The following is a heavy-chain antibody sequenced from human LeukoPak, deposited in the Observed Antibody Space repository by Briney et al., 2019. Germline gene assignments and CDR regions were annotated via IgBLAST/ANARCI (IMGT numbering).Heavy chain of an antibody. CDR1: GYTFTGYY. J-gene: IGHJ4*02. V-gene: IGHV1-2*04. CDR2: INPNSGGT. CDR3: ARAIYSGSYYFDY. D-gene: IGHD1-26*01. Sequence: ASVKVSCKASGYTFTGYYMHWVRQAPGQGLEWMGWINPNSGGTNYAQKFQGWVTMTRDTSISTAYMELSRLRSDDTAVYYCARAIYSGSYYFDYWGQGTLVTVSS.